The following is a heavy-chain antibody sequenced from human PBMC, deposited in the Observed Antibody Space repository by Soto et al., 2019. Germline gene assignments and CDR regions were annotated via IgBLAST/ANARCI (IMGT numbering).Heavy chain of an antibody. D-gene: IGHD3-10*01. J-gene: IGHJ1*01. Sequence: GGSLRLSCAASGFTFSSYAMHWVRQAPGKGLEWVTVISYDGSNKYYADSVKGRFTISRDSSKNALYLQMNSLRAEDTAVYYCARSPGGMVRGVIIHPAEYFQHWGQGTLVTVSA. CDR2: ISYDGSNK. CDR1: GFTFSSYA. V-gene: IGHV3-30-3*01. CDR3: ARSPGGMVRGVIIHPAEYFQH.